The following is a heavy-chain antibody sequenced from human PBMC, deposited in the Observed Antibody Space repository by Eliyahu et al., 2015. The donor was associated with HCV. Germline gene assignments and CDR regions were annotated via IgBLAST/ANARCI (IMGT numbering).Heavy chain of an antibody. CDR1: GFTFSTYA. D-gene: IGHD6-6*01. V-gene: IGHV3-23*01. CDR3: ARGIGYSSSSGIIF. Sequence: EVQLLESGGGLVQPGVSLRLSCAASGFTFSTYAMTWVRQAPAKGLEWVSALSSSGGVTYYADSVKGRFTISRDNSKNTLYLQMSSLRADDTAVYYCARGIGYSSSSGIIFWGQGTLVTVSS. CDR2: LSSSGGVT. J-gene: IGHJ4*02.